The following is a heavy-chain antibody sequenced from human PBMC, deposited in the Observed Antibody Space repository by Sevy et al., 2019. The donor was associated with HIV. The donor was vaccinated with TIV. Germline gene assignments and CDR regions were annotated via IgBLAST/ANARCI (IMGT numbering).Heavy chain of an antibody. CDR2: IFHSGST. CDR3: ARAYSSSPPASMDV. D-gene: IGHD6-13*01. Sequence: KQSQTLSLTCAVSGYSISSGYYWGWIRQPPGKGLEWIGSIFHSGSTSYNPSLKSRVTISVDTSKNQFSPKLSSVTAADTAVYYCARAYSSSPPASMDVWGKGTTVTVSS. CDR1: GYSISSGYY. V-gene: IGHV4-38-2*01. J-gene: IGHJ6*04.